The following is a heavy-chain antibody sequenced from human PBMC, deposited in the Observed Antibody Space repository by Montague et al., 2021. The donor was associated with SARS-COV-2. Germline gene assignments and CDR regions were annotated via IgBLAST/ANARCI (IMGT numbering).Heavy chain of an antibody. CDR2: TYYRSKWYN. J-gene: IGHJ4*02. CDR1: GDSVSSNIAT. CDR3: ARIPVGSKYYFDF. Sequence: CAISGDSVSSNIATGNWSRQSPSRGREWLGRTYYRSKWYNDYAESVKSRITIDPDTSKHQFSLHLNSVTPEDTAVYYCARIPVGSKYYFDFWGQGTLVTVSS. V-gene: IGHV6-1*01. D-gene: IGHD2-2*01.